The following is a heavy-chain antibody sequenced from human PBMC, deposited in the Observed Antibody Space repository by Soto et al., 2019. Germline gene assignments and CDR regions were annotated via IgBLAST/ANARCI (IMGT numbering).Heavy chain of an antibody. CDR1: GGSISSYY. D-gene: IGHD6-13*01. J-gene: IGHJ4*02. Sequence: QVQLQESGPGLVKPSETLSVTCTVSGGSISSYYWSWIRQPPGKGLEWIGYIYYSGSTNYNPSLKSRVTISVDTSKNQFSLKLSSVTAADTAVYYCARESAAAGTFDYWGQGTLVTVSS. CDR2: IYYSGST. CDR3: ARESAAAGTFDY. V-gene: IGHV4-59*01.